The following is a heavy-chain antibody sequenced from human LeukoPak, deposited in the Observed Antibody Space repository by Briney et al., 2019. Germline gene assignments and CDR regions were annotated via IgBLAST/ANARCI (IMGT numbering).Heavy chain of an antibody. D-gene: IGHD1-26*01. Sequence: GGSLRLSCAASGFTFSDYYMSWIRQAPGKGLEWVSSISSSSSYIYYADSVKGRFTISRDNAKNSLYLQMNSLRAEDTAVYYCARDPYSGSYGNYYYYFMDVWGKGTTVTISS. CDR3: ARDPYSGSYGNYYYYFMDV. CDR2: ISSSSSYI. J-gene: IGHJ6*03. CDR1: GFTFSDYY. V-gene: IGHV3-11*06.